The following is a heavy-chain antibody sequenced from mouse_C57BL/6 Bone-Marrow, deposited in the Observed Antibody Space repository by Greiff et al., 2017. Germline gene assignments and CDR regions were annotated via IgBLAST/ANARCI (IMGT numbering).Heavy chain of an antibody. CDR1: GFTFSSYG. V-gene: IGHV5-6*01. CDR3: ARTPPRAMDY. J-gene: IGHJ4*01. CDR2: ISSGGSYT. Sequence: DVHLVESGGDLVKPGGSLKLSCAASGFTFSSYGMSWVRQTPDKRLEWVATISSGGSYTYYPDSVKGRFTISRDNAKNTLYLQMSSLKSEDTAMYYCARTPPRAMDYWGQGTSVTVSS.